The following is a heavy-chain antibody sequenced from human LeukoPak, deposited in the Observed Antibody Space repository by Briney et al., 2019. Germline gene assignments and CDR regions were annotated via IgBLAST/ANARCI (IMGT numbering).Heavy chain of an antibody. D-gene: IGHD1-26*01. CDR2: INSDGINT. Sequence: TGGSLRLSCAASGFTFSNYWMHWVRQAPGKGLVWVSRINSDGINTSYADSVKGRFTISRDDSKNTLYLQMSSLRAEDTAVYYCAKDFFPPFSGNFDYWGQGTLVTVSS. J-gene: IGHJ4*02. CDR3: AKDFFPPFSGNFDY. V-gene: IGHV3-74*01. CDR1: GFTFSNYW.